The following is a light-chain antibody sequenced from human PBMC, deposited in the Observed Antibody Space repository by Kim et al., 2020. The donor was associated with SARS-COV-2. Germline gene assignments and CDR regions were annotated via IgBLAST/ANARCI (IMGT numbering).Light chain of an antibody. CDR1: SLRYYF. V-gene: IGLV3-19*01. CDR3: NSRDSSGNHLVL. CDR2: AKN. Sequence: GQTVTITSQGDSLRYYFPSWYQQRPGQAPTLVIYAKNTRPSGIPDRFSGSRSANTASLTITGAQAVDEAVYYCNSRDSSGNHLVLFGGGTQLTVL. J-gene: IGLJ2*01.